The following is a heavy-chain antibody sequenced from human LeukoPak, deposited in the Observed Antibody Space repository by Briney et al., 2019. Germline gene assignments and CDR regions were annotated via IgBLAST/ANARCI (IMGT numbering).Heavy chain of an antibody. Sequence: GGSLRLSCAASGYTFSSYSMDWVHQAPGKGLEWVSSISSSSSYIYYADSVKGRFTISRDNAKNSLYLQMNSLRAEDTAVYYCARGYDSSGYSSLHHWGQGTLVTVSS. CDR3: ARGYDSSGYSSLHH. V-gene: IGHV3-21*01. J-gene: IGHJ1*01. D-gene: IGHD3-22*01. CDR1: GYTFSSYS. CDR2: ISSSSSYI.